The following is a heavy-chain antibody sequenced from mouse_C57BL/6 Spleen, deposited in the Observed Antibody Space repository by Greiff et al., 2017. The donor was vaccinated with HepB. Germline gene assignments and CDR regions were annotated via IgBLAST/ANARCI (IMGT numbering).Heavy chain of an antibody. V-gene: IGHV1-61*01. D-gene: IGHD3-3*01. CDR1: GYTFTSYW. J-gene: IGHJ3*01. CDR2: IYPSDSET. Sequence: QVQLQQPGAELVRPGSSVKLSCKASGYTFTSYWMDWVKQRPGQGLEWIGNIYPSDSETHYNQKFKDKATLTVDKASSTAYMQLSSLTSEDSAVYYCARGDPLAYWGQGTLVTVSA. CDR3: ARGDPLAY.